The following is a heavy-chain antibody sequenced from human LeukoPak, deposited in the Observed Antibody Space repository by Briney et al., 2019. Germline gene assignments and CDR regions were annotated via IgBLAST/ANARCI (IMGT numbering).Heavy chain of an antibody. D-gene: IGHD3-3*01. Sequence: GGSLRLSCAASGFTFSSYGMHWVRQAPGKGLEWVAFIRYEGSNKYYADSVKGRFTISRDNSKNTLYLQMNSLRAEDTAVYYCAKDGDYDFWSGLYWGQGTLVTVSS. CDR2: IRYEGSNK. J-gene: IGHJ4*02. CDR3: AKDGDYDFWSGLY. V-gene: IGHV3-30*02. CDR1: GFTFSSYG.